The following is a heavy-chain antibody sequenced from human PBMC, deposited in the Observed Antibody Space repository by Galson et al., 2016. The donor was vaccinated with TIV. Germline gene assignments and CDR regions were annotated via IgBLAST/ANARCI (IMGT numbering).Heavy chain of an antibody. J-gene: IGHJ6*02. CDR3: ARQDYYGSGSFQPTEYSFYYGMDV. CDR1: GYSFTTYW. V-gene: IGHV5-51*01. D-gene: IGHD3-10*01. CDR2: IYPGDSDT. Sequence: QSGAEVKKPGESLKISCKGSGYSFTTYWIGWVRQMPGKGLEWMGIIYPGDSDTRYSPSFRGQVTISADKSISTAYLQWSSLKASDTAMYYCARQDYYGSGSFQPTEYSFYYGMDVWGQGTTVIVSS.